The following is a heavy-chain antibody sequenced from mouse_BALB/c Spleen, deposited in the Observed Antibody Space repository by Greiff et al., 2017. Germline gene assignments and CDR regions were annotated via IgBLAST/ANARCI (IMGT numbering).Heavy chain of an antibody. CDR1: GYTFTDYA. D-gene: IGHD1-1*01. V-gene: IGHV1-67*01. J-gene: IGHJ4*01. CDR3: ARGHTVVEGDYYAMDY. CDR2: ISTYYGNT. Sequence: VKLMESGPELVRPGVSVKISCKGSGYTFTDYAMHWVKQSHAKSLEWIGVISTYYGNTNYNQKFKGKATMTVDKSSSTAYMELARLTSEDSAIYYCARGHTVVEGDYYAMDYWGQGTSVTVSS.